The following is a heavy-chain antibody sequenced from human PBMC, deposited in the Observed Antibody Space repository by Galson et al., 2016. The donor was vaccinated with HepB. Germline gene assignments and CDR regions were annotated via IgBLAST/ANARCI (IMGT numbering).Heavy chain of an antibody. CDR2: IWYDGTRQ. CDR1: GFTFSNYG. Sequence: SLRLSCAVSGFTFSNYGMHWVRQVPGKGLEWVAVIWYDGTRQYYTDSVKGRFTISRDNSKNTLYLQMNSLRVEDTAVYYCARDRLTFSNYQNWFDPWGQGALVTVSS. CDR3: ARDRLTFSNYQNWFDP. J-gene: IGHJ5*02. D-gene: IGHD4-11*01. V-gene: IGHV3-33*01.